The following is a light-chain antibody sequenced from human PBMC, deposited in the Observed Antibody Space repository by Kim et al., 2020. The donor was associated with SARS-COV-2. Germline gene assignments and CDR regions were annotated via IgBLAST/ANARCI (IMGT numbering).Light chain of an antibody. Sequence: YELTQPPSVSVSPGQTASITCSGDKLGDKYACWYQQKPGQSPVVVIYQDSKRPSGIPERFSGSNSGNTATLTISGTQAMDEADYYCQAWDSSTNWVFGGGTQLTVL. J-gene: IGLJ3*02. CDR3: QAWDSSTNWV. CDR1: KLGDKY. CDR2: QDS. V-gene: IGLV3-1*01.